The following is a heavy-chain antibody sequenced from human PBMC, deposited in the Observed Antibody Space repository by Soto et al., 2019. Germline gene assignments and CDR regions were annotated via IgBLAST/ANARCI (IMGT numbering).Heavy chain of an antibody. CDR1: GLSFKTSA. D-gene: IGHD6-6*01. CDR2: VSASGDRT. V-gene: IGHV3-23*01. CDR3: AKDPNSSSYYYNMDV. Sequence: EQLLESGGDLVQPGGSLRLSCVASGLSFKTSAMAWVRQAPGKGLEAVAGVSASGDRTYFADSVEGRFTISRDNSRKSLFLEMKNLSAEDTAVYYCAKDPNSSSYYYNMDVWGKGTTVTASS. J-gene: IGHJ6*03.